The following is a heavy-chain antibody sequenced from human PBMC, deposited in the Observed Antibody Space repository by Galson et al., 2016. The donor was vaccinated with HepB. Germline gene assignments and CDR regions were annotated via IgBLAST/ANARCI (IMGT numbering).Heavy chain of an antibody. CDR2: IYPGDSDT. CDR1: RYTFTDYW. D-gene: IGHD6-19*01. V-gene: IGHV5-51*01. CDR3: AGRPMTVAGYYSDY. J-gene: IGHJ4*02. Sequence: QSGAEVKKPGESLKISCKGSRYTFTDYWIGWVRQMPGKGLEWMGIIYPGDSDTRYSPSFQGQVTFSADKAITTAYLQWNSLEASDTAIYYCAGRPMTVAGYYSDYWGQGTLVTVSS.